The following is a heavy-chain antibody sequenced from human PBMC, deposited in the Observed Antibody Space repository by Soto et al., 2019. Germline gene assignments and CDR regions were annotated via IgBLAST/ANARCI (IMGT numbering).Heavy chain of an antibody. V-gene: IGHV3-23*01. CDR3: ARDGPFIAVAAPGYYYGMDV. J-gene: IGHJ6*02. CDR2: ISGSGGST. D-gene: IGHD6-19*01. CDR1: GFTSSSSA. Sequence: GGSLRLSCAASGFTSSSSAMSWVRQAPGRGLEWVSAISGSGGSTYYADSVKGRFTISRDNAKNSLSLQMNSLRAEDTAVYYCARDGPFIAVAAPGYYYGMDVWGQGTTVTVSS.